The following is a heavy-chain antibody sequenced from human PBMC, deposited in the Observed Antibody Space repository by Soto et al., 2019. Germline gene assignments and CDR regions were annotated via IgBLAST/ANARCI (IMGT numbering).Heavy chain of an antibody. V-gene: IGHV4-59*01. J-gene: IGHJ5*02. CDR1: AGSISSYY. D-gene: IGHD3-10*01. CDR3: ATAHYYGSGSYLWFDP. CDR2: IYYSGST. Sequence: SETLSLTCTVSAGSISSYYWSWIRQPPGKGLEWIGYIYYSGSTNYNPSLKSRVTISVDTSKNQFSLKLSSVTAADTAVYYCATAHYYGSGSYLWFDPWGQGTLVTVSS.